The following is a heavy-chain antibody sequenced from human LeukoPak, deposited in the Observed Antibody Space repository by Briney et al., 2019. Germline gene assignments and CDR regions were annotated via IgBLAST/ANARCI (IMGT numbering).Heavy chain of an antibody. J-gene: IGHJ4*02. D-gene: IGHD5-24*01. V-gene: IGHV3-30*18. CDR2: ISYDGSNK. CDR1: GFTFSSYG. Sequence: PGGSLRLSCAASGFTFSSYGMHWVRQAPGKGLEWVAVISYDGSNKYYAESVKGRFTFSRDNSKNTLYLQMNSLTAEDTAVYYCAKDRGDGYTNFDYWGQGTLVTVSS. CDR3: AKDRGDGYTNFDY.